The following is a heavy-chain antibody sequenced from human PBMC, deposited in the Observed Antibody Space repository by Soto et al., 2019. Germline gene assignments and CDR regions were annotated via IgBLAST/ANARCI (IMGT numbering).Heavy chain of an antibody. V-gene: IGHV3-7*01. Sequence: ELQVEESGGGLVQPGGSLRLSCVGSGFTFRNHWMTWVRQAPGKGLEWVANIERRGSETYYVGSVKGRFTISRDNARKSMFLQMNNLRDEDTAVYYCAREGLSEGEDPTWYFDLWGRFTLVTLSS. D-gene: IGHD1-26*01. CDR2: IERRGSET. CDR1: GFTFRNHW. J-gene: IGHJ2*01. CDR3: AREGLSEGEDPTWYFDL.